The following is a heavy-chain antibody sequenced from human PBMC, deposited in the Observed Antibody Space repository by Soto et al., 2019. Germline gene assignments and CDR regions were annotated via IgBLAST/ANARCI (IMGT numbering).Heavy chain of an antibody. D-gene: IGHD3-3*01. J-gene: IGHJ4*02. CDR1: GFTFISYA. CDR2: ISGSGGSS. Sequence: GGSLRLSCEGSGFTFISYAMSWVRQAPEKGLEWVSGISGSGGSSRYADSVKGRFTISRDNSKNTLYLQMYSLRADDTAVYYCAKGPTSCGGVTTPEYYFDYWGQGTLVTVSS. V-gene: IGHV3-23*01. CDR3: AKGPTSCGGVTTPEYYFDY.